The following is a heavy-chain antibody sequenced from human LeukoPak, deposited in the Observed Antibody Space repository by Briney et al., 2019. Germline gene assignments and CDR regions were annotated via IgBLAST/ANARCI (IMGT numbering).Heavy chain of an antibody. CDR1: GGSFSGYY. J-gene: IGHJ4*02. CDR3: ARGRSVVRGDY. CDR2: IDHSGST. D-gene: IGHD3-10*01. V-gene: IGHV4-34*01. Sequence: SETLSLTCAVYGGSFSGYYWSWIRQPPGKGLEWIGEIDHSGSTNYNPSLKSRVTIAVDTSKNQFSLRLSSVTAADTAAYYCARGRSVVRGDYWGQGNLVTVSS.